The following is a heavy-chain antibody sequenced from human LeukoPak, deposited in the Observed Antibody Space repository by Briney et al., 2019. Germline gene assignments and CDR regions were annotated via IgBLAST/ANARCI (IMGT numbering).Heavy chain of an antibody. V-gene: IGHV4-59*01. Sequence: PSETLSLTCTVSGGSISSYYWSWIRQPPGKGLEWTGYIYYSGSTNYNPSLKSRVTISVDTSKNQFSLKLSSVTAADTAVYYCARDRHGAFDYWGQGTLVTVSS. D-gene: IGHD3-10*01. CDR2: IYYSGST. CDR1: GGSISSYY. CDR3: ARDRHGAFDY. J-gene: IGHJ4*02.